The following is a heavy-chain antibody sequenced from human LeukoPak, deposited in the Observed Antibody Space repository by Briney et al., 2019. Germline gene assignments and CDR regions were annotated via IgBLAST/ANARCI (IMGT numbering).Heavy chain of an antibody. V-gene: IGHV4-59*01. D-gene: IGHD6-6*01. Sequence: SETLSLTCTVSGGSISSYYWSWIRQPPGKGLEWIGYIYYSGSTNYNPSLKSRVTISVDTSKNQFSLKLSSVTAADTAVYYCARLVSRYYLDYWGQGTLVTVSS. CDR3: ARLVSRYYLDY. CDR2: IYYSGST. CDR1: GGSISSYY. J-gene: IGHJ4*02.